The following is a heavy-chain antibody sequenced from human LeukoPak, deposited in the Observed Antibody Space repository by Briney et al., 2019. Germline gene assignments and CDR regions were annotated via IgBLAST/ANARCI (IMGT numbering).Heavy chain of an antibody. J-gene: IGHJ3*01. CDR2: ISGSGGST. V-gene: IGHV3-23*01. Sequence: GGSLRLSCAASGFTFSSYGMSWVRQAPGKGLEWVSAISGSGGSTYYADSVKGRFTISRDNAKNSLYLQLNSLRAEDTALYYCARDTHYYGSGSPAFDLWGRGTMVTVSS. CDR3: ARDTHYYGSGSPAFDL. D-gene: IGHD3-10*01. CDR1: GFTFSSYG.